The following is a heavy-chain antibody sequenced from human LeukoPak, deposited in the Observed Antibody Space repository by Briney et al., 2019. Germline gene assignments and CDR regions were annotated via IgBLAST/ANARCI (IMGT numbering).Heavy chain of an antibody. CDR1: GGSISSYY. V-gene: IGHV4-59*01. CDR2: IYYSGST. J-gene: IGHJ4*02. Sequence: SKTLSLTCTVSGGSISSYYWSWIRQPPGKGLEWIGYIYYSGSTNYNPSLKSRVTISVDTSKNQFSLKLSSVTAADTAVYYCAGGAASRIAVAGRIDYWGQGTLVTVSS. D-gene: IGHD6-19*01. CDR3: AGGAASRIAVAGRIDY.